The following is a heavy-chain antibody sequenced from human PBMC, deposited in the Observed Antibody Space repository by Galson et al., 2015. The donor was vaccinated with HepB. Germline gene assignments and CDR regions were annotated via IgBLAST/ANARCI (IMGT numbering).Heavy chain of an antibody. V-gene: IGHV3-48*01. D-gene: IGHD3-10*01. Sequence: SLRLSCAASGFTFSSYAMNWVRLPPGRGLEWISYFNSATNTIYYADSVKGRFTISRDNARNSLYLQMNSLRADDTAIYYCARDQRYYYGSGSYYYVMDVWGQGTTVTVSS. CDR1: GFTFSSYA. CDR3: ARDQRYYYGSGSYYYVMDV. J-gene: IGHJ6*02. CDR2: FNSATNTI.